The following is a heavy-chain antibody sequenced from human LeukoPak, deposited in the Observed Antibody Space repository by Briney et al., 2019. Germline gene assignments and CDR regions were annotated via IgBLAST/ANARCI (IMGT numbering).Heavy chain of an antibody. CDR3: AGWFCTGTSCYYDY. CDR1: GLTVSSNY. J-gene: IGHJ4*02. CDR2: LYSDGTT. V-gene: IGHV3-53*01. Sequence: PGGSLRLSCAASGLTVSSNYMSWVRQAPGMGLEWVSILYSDGTTHYVDSVKGRFTISRDSSKNTLYLQMSSLRAEDTAVYYCAGWFCTGTSCYYDYWGQGTLVTVSS. D-gene: IGHD2-2*01.